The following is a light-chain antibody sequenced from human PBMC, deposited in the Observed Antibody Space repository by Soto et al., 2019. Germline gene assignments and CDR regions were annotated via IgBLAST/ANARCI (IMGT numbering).Light chain of an antibody. CDR1: QSVSSNF. V-gene: IGKV3-20*01. CDR3: QQFGGSPMYT. Sequence: EIMLTQSPGTLSLSPGERATLSCRASQSVSSNFLAWYQQRPGQAPRLLVYDVSSRADGTPDRFSGSGSGTDFTLAISSLEPEDSAVYYCQQFGGSPMYTFGQGTKVEIK. J-gene: IGKJ2*01. CDR2: DVS.